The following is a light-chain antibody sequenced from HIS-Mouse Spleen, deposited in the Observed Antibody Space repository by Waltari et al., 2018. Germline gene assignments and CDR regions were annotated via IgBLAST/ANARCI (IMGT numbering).Light chain of an antibody. CDR2: EGS. J-gene: IGLJ2*01. CDR3: CSYAGSSTVV. V-gene: IGLV2-23*01. CDR1: SSDVGSYNL. Sequence: QSALTQPASVSGSPGQSITISCTGTSSDVGSYNLVSWYQQHPGKAPKLMSYEGSKRHSGVSNRFSGSKSGNTASLTISGLQAEDEADYYCCSYAGSSTVVFGGGTKLTVL.